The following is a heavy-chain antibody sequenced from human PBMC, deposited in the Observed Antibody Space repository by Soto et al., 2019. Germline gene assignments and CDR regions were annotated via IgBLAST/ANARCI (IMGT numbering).Heavy chain of an antibody. CDR1: GYTFTGYY. Sequence: ASVKVSCKASGYTFTGYYMHWVRQAPGQGLEWMGWINPNSGGTNYAQKFQGRVTMTRDTSISTAYMELSRLRSDDTAVYYCARDGNLVRYYDFWSGYYKGWFDPWGQGTLVTVSS. CDR3: ARDGNLVRYYDFWSGYYKGWFDP. D-gene: IGHD3-3*01. J-gene: IGHJ5*02. CDR2: INPNSGGT. V-gene: IGHV1-2*02.